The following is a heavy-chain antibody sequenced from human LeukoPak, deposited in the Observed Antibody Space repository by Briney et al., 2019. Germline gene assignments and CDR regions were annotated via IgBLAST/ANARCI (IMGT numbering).Heavy chain of an antibody. CDR2: ISGSGGST. D-gene: IGHD1-26*01. Sequence: GGSLRLSCAASGFTFSSYVMSWVRQAPGKGLEWVSAISGSGGSTYYADSVKGRFTISRDNSKNTLYLQMNSLRAEDTAVYYCANDVGATYFFDYWGQGTLVTVSS. CDR3: ANDVGATYFFDY. J-gene: IGHJ4*02. CDR1: GFTFSSYV. V-gene: IGHV3-23*01.